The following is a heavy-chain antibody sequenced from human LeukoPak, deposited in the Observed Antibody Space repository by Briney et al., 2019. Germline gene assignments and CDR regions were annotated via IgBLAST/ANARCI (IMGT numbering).Heavy chain of an antibody. V-gene: IGHV3-48*01. CDR2: ISSSSNTI. D-gene: IGHD2-2*01. CDR1: GFTFSSYS. Sequence: PGGSLRLSCAASGFTFSSYSMNWVRQAPGKGLEWVSYISSSSNTIYYADSVKGRFTISRDNAKNSLYLQMNSLRAEDTAVYYCARAYTSSSAWGQGTLVTVSS. CDR3: ARAYTSSSA. J-gene: IGHJ5*02.